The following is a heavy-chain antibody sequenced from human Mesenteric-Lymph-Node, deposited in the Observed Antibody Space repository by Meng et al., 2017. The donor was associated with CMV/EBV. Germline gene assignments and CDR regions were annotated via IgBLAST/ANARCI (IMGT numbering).Heavy chain of an antibody. J-gene: IGHJ4*01. CDR3: VRGGWAYMDY. CDR1: GFTFGSYA. Sequence: GEALKISRAASGFTFGSYAMRWVRQAPGKGLAWRSSSDHTARTRYYAGAVKGRFTISRDNYQDTLYLEMNSLRAEDTAIYCCVRGGWAYMDYWGHGTLVTVSS. V-gene: IGHV3-23*05. D-gene: IGHD3-16*01. CDR2: SDHTARTR.